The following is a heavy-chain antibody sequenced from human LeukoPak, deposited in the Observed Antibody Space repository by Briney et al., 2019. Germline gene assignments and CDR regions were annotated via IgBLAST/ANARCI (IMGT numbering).Heavy chain of an antibody. D-gene: IGHD2-15*01. J-gene: IGHJ4*02. Sequence: SETLSLTCTVSGGSISSYYWSWIRQPPGKGLEWIGYIYYSGSTNYNPSLKSRVTISVDMSKNQFSLKLSSVTAADTAVYYCARGIAPGLIDYRGQGTLVTVSS. V-gene: IGHV4-59*01. CDR2: IYYSGST. CDR3: ARGIAPGLIDY. CDR1: GGSISSYY.